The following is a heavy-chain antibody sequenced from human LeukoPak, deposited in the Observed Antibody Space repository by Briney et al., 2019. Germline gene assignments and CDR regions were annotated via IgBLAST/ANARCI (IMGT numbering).Heavy chain of an antibody. CDR2: IIPIFGIA. D-gene: IGHD2-8*01. CDR1: GGTFSSYA. CDR3: ARFYCTNGVCYNFDY. V-gene: IGHV1-69*04. Sequence: ASVKVSCKASGGTFSSYAISWVRQAPGQGLEWMGRIIPIFGIANYAQKLQGRVTITADKSTSTAYMELSSLRSEATAVYYCARFYCTNGVCYNFDYWGQGTLVTVSS. J-gene: IGHJ4*02.